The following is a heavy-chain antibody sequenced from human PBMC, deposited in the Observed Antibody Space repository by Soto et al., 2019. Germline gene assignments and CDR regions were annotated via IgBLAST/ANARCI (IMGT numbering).Heavy chain of an antibody. CDR1: GGSISSGGYY. J-gene: IGHJ4*02. D-gene: IGHD3-10*01. Sequence: SETLSLTCTVSGGSISSGGYYWSWIRQHPGKGLEWIGYIYYSGSTYYNPSLKSRVTISVDTSKNQFSLKLSSVTAADTAVYYCARDPYQSSNYYGSEFDYWGQGILVTVSS. V-gene: IGHV4-31*03. CDR3: ARDPYQSSNYYGSEFDY. CDR2: IYYSGST.